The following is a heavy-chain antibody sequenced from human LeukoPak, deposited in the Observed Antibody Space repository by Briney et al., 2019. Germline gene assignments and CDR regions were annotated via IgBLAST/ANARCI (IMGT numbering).Heavy chain of an antibody. CDR3: ARLVRYGVLFDY. V-gene: IGHV4-39*01. J-gene: IGHJ4*02. CDR2: IYYSGST. Sequence: PSETLSLTCTVSGGSISSSSYYWGWIRQPPGKGLEWIGSIYYSGSTYYNPSLKSRVTISVDTSKNQFSLKLSSVTAADTAVYYCARLVRYGVLFDYWGQGTLVTVSS. D-gene: IGHD5-18*01. CDR1: GGSISSSSYY.